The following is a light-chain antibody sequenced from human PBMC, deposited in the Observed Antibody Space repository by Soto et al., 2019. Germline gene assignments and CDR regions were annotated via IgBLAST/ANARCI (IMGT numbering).Light chain of an antibody. V-gene: IGKV1-5*01. CDR2: DAF. J-gene: IGKJ1*01. CDR1: QSISTW. CDR3: QQYNSFWT. Sequence: DIQMTQSPSTLSASVGDRVTITCRASQSISTWLAWYQQKPGKAPKLLIYDAFYLERGVPSRFSGSVSGTEFTLAISSLQPDDLATYYCQQYNSFWTFGQGTKVEI.